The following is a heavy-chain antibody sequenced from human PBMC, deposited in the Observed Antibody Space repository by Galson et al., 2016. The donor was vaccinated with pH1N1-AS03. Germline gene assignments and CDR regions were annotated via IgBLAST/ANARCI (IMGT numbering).Heavy chain of an antibody. J-gene: IGHJ4*02. CDR3: ARAHYNADYVPDF. CDR2: ISAYIGDT. D-gene: IGHD4-17*01. CDR1: GYSFPTYS. V-gene: IGHV1-18*04. Sequence: SVKVSCKASGYSFPTYSFNWVRQAPGQGLEWLGWISAYIGDTHYARKFQGRVTLTTDTSTSTAYMELRSLTSDDTAVYYCARAHYNADYVPDFWGQGTLVTVSS.